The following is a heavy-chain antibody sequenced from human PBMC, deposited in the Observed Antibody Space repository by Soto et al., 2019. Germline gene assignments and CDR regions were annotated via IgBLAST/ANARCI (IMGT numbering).Heavy chain of an antibody. V-gene: IGHV4-31*03. CDR2: IYYSGST. J-gene: IGHJ4*02. CDR1: GGSISSGGYY. CDR3: ARDNRNYYDSCGYYYDY. D-gene: IGHD3-22*01. Sequence: PSETLSLTCTVSGGSISSGGYYWSWIRQHPGKGLEWIGYIYYSGSTYYKPSLKSRVTISVDTSKNQFSLKLSSVTAADTDVYYCARDNRNYYDSCGYYYDYRGQGTLVTVSS.